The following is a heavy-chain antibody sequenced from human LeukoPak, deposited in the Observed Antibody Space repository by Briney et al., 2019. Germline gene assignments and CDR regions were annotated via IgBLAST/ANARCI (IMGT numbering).Heavy chain of an antibody. CDR1: GFTFSTYS. J-gene: IGHJ4*02. D-gene: IGHD3-10*01. CDR2: VSSSSSYI. CDR3: ARGLINYYGSGSYPLDY. V-gene: IGHV3-21*01. Sequence: GGSLRLSCAASGFTFSTYSMNWVRQAPGKGLEWVSSVSSSSSYIYYADSVKGRFTISRDNRKNSLYLQMNSLRAEDTAVYYCARGLINYYGSGSYPLDYWGQGTLVTVSS.